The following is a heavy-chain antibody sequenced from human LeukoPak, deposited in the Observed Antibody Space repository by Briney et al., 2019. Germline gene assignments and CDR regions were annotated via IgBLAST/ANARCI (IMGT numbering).Heavy chain of an antibody. CDR2: FYYGGST. Sequence: SETLSLTCTVSGDSISSSSYYWGWISQPPGKGLEWIGTFYYGGSTYHNPSLKSRVTISVDTSKNQFSLRLSSVTAADTALYYCASGGEQLWPYEPFSSWGQGTLVTVSS. CDR1: GDSISSSSYY. CDR3: ASGGEQLWPYEPFSS. D-gene: IGHD1/OR15-1a*01. J-gene: IGHJ5*02. V-gene: IGHV4-39*01.